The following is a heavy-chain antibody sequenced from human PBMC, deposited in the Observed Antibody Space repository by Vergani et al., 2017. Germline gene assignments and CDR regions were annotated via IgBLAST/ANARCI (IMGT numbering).Heavy chain of an antibody. D-gene: IGHD5-12*01. CDR3: ARPNIVATIGGRDIFYFDY. J-gene: IGHJ4*02. CDR1: GFTFSSYA. Sequence: EVPLLESGGGLVQPGGSLRLSCAGSGFTFSSYAIRWGRQAPGKGLEWVSAISGSGGSTYYADAVKGRFTISRDNAKNTLYLRMNSLRAEDTAVYYCARPNIVATIGGRDIFYFDYWGQGTLVTVSS. V-gene: IGHV3-23*01. CDR2: ISGSGGST.